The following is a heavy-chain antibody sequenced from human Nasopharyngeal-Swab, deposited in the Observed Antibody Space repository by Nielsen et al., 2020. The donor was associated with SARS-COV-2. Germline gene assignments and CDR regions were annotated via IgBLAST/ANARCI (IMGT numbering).Heavy chain of an antibody. CDR3: ASGQTGGWDGFDI. D-gene: IGHD6-19*01. V-gene: IGHV3-53*01. CDR2: MYSGGSI. J-gene: IGHJ3*02. Sequence: GESLKISCAASGFTVSNHYMTWVRQAPGKGLEWVSVMYSGGSIYYADFVKGRFTISRDNSKNTLYLQMNSLRAEDTAVYYCASGQTGGWDGFDIWGQGTMVTVSS. CDR1: GFTVSNHY.